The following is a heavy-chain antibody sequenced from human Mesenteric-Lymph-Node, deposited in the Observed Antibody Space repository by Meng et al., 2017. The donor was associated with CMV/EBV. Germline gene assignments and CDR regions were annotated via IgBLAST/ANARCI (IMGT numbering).Heavy chain of an antibody. CDR1: GGTFSSYA. D-gene: IGHD2-2*01. CDR3: ARLITEIVPAPTYYFHS. V-gene: IGHV1-69*05. CDR2: IIPIFGTA. Sequence: SVKVSCKASGGTFSSYAISWVRQAPGQGLEWMGGIIPIFGTANYAQKFQGRVTITTDESTSTAYMELSSLRSEDTAVYYCARLITEIVPAPTYYFHSWGQGTTVTVSS. J-gene: IGHJ4*03.